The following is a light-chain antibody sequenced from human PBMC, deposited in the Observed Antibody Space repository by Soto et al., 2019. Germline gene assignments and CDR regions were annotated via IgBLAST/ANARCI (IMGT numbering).Light chain of an antibody. V-gene: IGKV1-33*01. CDR3: QHYDNHPRLT. CDR2: DAS. J-gene: IGKJ4*01. CDR1: QDISNY. Sequence: DIQMTQSPSSLSASVGDRVTITCQASQDISNYLNWYQQKPGKAPKLLIYDASNLETGVPSRFSGSGSGTDFTFTISSLQPEDIATYYCQHYDNHPRLTVGGGTKVDIK.